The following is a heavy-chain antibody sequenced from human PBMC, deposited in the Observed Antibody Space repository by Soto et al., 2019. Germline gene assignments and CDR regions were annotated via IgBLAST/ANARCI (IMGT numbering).Heavy chain of an antibody. CDR2: IYYSGIT. D-gene: IGHD2-15*01. J-gene: IGHJ4*02. Sequence: SETLSLTCTVSGGSISSGGYYWNWIRQHPVKELEWIAYIYYSGITYYNPSLRSRVTVSVDTSKNQFSLRLSSVTAADTAVFYCARHRDCGGGSCDFDYWGQGAVVTVSS. V-gene: IGHV4-39*01. CDR1: GGSISSGGYY. CDR3: ARHRDCGGGSCDFDY.